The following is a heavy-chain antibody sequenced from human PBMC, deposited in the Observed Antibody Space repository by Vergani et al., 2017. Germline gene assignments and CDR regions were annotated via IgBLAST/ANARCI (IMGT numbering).Heavy chain of an antibody. CDR3: ATIGYRRWGYYFDY. V-gene: IGHV4-61*02. J-gene: IGHJ4*02. CDR1: GESIRSGSHY. CDR2: IHTGGST. D-gene: IGHD2-2*02. Sequence: QVKLQESGPGLLKPSQTLSLTCTVSGESIRSGSHYWSWIRQPAGKGPEWIGHIHTGGSTDLNPSFKSRVFISVDTSKSQFSLKLNSVTVADTAVYYCATIGYRRWGYYFDYWGQGILVTVSS.